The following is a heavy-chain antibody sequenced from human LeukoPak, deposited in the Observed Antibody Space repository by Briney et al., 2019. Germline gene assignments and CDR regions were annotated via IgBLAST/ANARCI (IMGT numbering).Heavy chain of an antibody. CDR3: AKGGSSWTDYWYFDL. CDR2: ISGSGGST. CDR1: GFTFSSYA. Sequence: GGSLRLSCAASGFTFSSYAMSWVRQAPGKGLEWVSAISGSGGSTYYADSVKGRFTISRDDSKNTLYLQMNSLRAEDTAVYYCAKGGSSWTDYWYFDLWGRGTLVTVSS. J-gene: IGHJ2*01. D-gene: IGHD6-13*01. V-gene: IGHV3-23*01.